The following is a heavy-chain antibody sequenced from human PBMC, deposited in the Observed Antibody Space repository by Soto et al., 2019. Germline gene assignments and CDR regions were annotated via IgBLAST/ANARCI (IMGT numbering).Heavy chain of an antibody. CDR1: GGSMSSYY. CDR2: IYYSGST. J-gene: IGHJ6*02. V-gene: IGHV4-59*01. D-gene: IGHD6-13*01. Sequence: SETLSLTCTVSGGSMSSYYWSWIRQPPGKGLERIGYIYYSGSTNYNPSLKSRVTISVDTSKNQFSLKLSPVTAADTAVYYCARSGIAAAGFLRRPYYYYGMDVWGQGTTVTVSS. CDR3: ARSGIAAAGFLRRPYYYYGMDV.